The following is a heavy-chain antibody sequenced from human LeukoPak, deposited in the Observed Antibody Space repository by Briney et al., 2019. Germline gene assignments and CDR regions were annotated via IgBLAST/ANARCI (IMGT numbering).Heavy chain of an antibody. D-gene: IGHD6-19*01. CDR3: ARDDSSGWYYFDF. CDR2: IKQDGSEK. V-gene: IGHV3-7*01. CDR1: GFTCSSYW. J-gene: IGHJ4*02. Sequence: GGTLRISCAASGFTCSSYWMSWIRQAPGKGLERVANIKQDGSEKYYVDSVKGRFTISRDNAKNSLYLQMNSLRAEDTAVYHCARDDSSGWYYFDFWGQGTLVTVSS.